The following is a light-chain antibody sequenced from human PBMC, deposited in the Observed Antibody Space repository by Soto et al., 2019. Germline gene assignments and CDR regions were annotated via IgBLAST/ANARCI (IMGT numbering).Light chain of an antibody. CDR2: AAS. CDR3: QKYDTAPQT. Sequence: DIQMNQSPSSLSASVGDTVTITCRASQGIIDYLAWYQQRPGRVPRLLIYAASTLHTGVPSRFSGSGAGTDFTLTISSLQLEDVATYYCQKYDTAPQTFGPGTKVEIK. V-gene: IGKV1-27*01. CDR1: QGIIDY. J-gene: IGKJ1*01.